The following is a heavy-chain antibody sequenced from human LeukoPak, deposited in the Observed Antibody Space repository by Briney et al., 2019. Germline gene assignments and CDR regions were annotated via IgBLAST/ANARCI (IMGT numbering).Heavy chain of an antibody. Sequence: NPSETLSLTCSVSGGSISSSSYYWGWIRQPPGKGLEWIGTIYYNGDTYYNPSLKSRVTVSIDTSKNQFSLKLSSVTVADTAVYYCANSGYDFDYWGQGTLVTVSS. J-gene: IGHJ4*02. CDR3: ANSGYDFDY. D-gene: IGHD5-12*01. CDR2: IYYNGDT. CDR1: GGSISSSSYY. V-gene: IGHV4-39*07.